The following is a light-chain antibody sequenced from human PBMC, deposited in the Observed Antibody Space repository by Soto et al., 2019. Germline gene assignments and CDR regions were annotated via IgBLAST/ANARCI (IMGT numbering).Light chain of an antibody. J-gene: IGLJ2*01. CDR1: SSDVGGYNY. V-gene: IGLV2-8*01. CDR2: EVS. Sequence: QSALTQPPSASGSPGQSVTISCTGTSSDVGGYNYVSWYQQYPGKAPTLMIYEVSKRPSGVPDRFSGSKSGNTASLTVSGLQAEDEADYYCSSYAGSNNVFGGGTKLTVL. CDR3: SSYAGSNNV.